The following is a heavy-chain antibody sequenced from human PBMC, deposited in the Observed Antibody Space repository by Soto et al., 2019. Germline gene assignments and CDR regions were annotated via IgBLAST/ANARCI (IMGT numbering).Heavy chain of an antibody. CDR3: AHSLLGGYYYDSSGTLDY. J-gene: IGHJ4*02. CDR1: GFSLSTSGVG. Sequence: QITLKESGPTLVKPTQTLTLTCTFSGFSLSTSGVGVGWIRQPPGKALEWLALIYWDDDKRYSPSLKSRLTITKDTSIHQVVLTMTNMDPVDTATYCCAHSLLGGYYYDSSGTLDYWGQGTLVTVSS. CDR2: IYWDDDK. D-gene: IGHD3-22*01. V-gene: IGHV2-5*02.